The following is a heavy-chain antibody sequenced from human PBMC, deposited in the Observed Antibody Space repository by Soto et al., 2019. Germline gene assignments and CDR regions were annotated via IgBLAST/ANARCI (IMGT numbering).Heavy chain of an antibody. Sequence: GGSLRLSCAASGFTFSDYYMSWIRQAPGKGLEWVSYISSSGSTIYYADSVKGRFTISRDNSKNSLYLQMNSLTAEDTAVYYCAKDRRYCSGTSCYRVYYYYNMDVWGKGTTVTISS. CDR1: GFTFSDYY. D-gene: IGHD2-2*02. CDR3: AKDRRYCSGTSCYRVYYYYNMDV. CDR2: ISSSGSTI. V-gene: IGHV3-11*04. J-gene: IGHJ6*03.